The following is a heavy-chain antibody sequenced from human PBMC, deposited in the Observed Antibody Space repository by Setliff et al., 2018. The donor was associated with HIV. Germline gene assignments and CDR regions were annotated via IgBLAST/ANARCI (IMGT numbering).Heavy chain of an antibody. CDR2: MYTRVSF. D-gene: IGHD3-9*01. CDR3: DREGMGLLTGSHDL. J-gene: IGHJ4*01. CDR1: GGSIHGFH. Sequence: PSETLSLTCTVCGGSIHGFHWTWVRQPPGKELEWIGYMYTRVSFRYNPSIENRVSISVDTSNNQFSLKLISVTAADTAVYFCDREGMGLLTGSHDLWGRASLVTVSS. V-gene: IGHV4-4*08.